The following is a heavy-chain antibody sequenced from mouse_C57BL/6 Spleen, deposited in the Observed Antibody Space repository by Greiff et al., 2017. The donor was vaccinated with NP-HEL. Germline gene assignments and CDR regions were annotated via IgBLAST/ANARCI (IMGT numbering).Heavy chain of an antibody. V-gene: IGHV2-2*01. J-gene: IGHJ1*03. CDR2: IWSGGST. D-gene: IGHD3-1*01. CDR1: GFSLTSYG. Sequence: QVQLQQSGPGLVQPSQSLSITCTVSGFSLTSYGVHWVRQSPGKGLEWLGVIWSGGSTDFNAAFISRLSISKDNSKSQVFFKMNSLQADDTAIYYCARKRGLGGDWYFDVWGTGTTVTVSS. CDR3: ARKRGLGGDWYFDV.